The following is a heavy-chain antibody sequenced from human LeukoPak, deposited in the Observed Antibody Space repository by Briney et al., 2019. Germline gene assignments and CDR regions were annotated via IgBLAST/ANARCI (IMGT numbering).Heavy chain of an antibody. CDR2: IYHSGST. J-gene: IGHJ4*02. D-gene: IGHD2-15*01. Sequence: SETLSLTCAVSGGPISSNNWWGSVRQTPGKGLAWIGEIYHSGSTNYYPSLKRRVPLLLYKPKNQFSLKLSSVTAADTAAEYCARDLGYGSGGRCVDSWGQGTLVTVSS. CDR1: GGPISSNNW. CDR3: ARDLGYGSGGRCVDS. V-gene: IGHV4-4*02.